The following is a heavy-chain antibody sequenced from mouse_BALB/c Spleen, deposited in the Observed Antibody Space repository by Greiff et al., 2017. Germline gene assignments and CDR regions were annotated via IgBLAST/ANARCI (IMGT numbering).Heavy chain of an antibody. D-gene: IGHD1-1*01. Sequence: EVKLMESGPGLVKPSQSLSLTCTVTGYSITSDYAWNWIRQFPGNKLEWMGYISYSGSTSYNPSLKSRISITRDTSKNQFFLQLNSVTTEDTATYYCATGSSYYYAMDYWGQGTSGTVSS. CDR1: GYSITSDYA. CDR3: ATGSSYYYAMDY. V-gene: IGHV3-2*02. J-gene: IGHJ4*01. CDR2: ISYSGST.